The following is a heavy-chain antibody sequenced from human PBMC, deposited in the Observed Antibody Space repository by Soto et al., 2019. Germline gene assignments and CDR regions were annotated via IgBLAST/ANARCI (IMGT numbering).Heavy chain of an antibody. CDR2: IYYSGST. CDR3: AEGSNYGSGSYYIHGGYYFDY. Sequence: QLQLQESGPGLVKPSETLSLTCTVSGGSISSSSYYWGWIRQPPGKGLEWIGSIYYSGSTYYNPSLKSRVTISVDTSKNQFSLKLSSVTAADTAVYYCAEGSNYGSGSYYIHGGYYFDYWGQGTLVTLSS. V-gene: IGHV4-39*01. D-gene: IGHD3-10*01. CDR1: GGSISSSSYY. J-gene: IGHJ4*02.